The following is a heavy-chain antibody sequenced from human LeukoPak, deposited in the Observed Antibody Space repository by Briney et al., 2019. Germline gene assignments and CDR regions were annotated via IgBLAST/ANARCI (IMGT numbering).Heavy chain of an antibody. D-gene: IGHD3-22*01. CDR1: GGSISSYY. CDR3: AGYYDSSGYRYFDY. Sequence: KPSETLSLTCTVSGGSISSYYWSWIRQPPGKGLEWSGYIYYSGSTKYNPSLKSRVTISVDTSKDQFSLKLSSVTAADTAVYYCAGYYDSSGYRYFDYWGQGTLVTVSS. J-gene: IGHJ4*02. CDR2: IYYSGST. V-gene: IGHV4-59*08.